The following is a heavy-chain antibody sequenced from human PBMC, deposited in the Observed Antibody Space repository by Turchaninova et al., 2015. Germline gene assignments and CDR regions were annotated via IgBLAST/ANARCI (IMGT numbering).Heavy chain of an antibody. Sequence: QVQLQESGPGLVKPSQTLSLTCTVSGGSISSGGYYWSWIRQHPGKGLEWIGYIYYRGGTSYNPSITIRVTISVDTSNNRLHLKLSSCPAADSAKTHFSQNRSSVTAAETAGYYCAREIYGSGRHDYWGQGTLVTVSS. CDR3: SQNRSSVTAAETAGYYCAREIYGSGRHDY. J-gene: IGHJ4*02. D-gene: IGHD3-10*01. CDR1: GGSISSGGYY. CDR2: IYYRGGT. V-gene: IGHV4-31*03.